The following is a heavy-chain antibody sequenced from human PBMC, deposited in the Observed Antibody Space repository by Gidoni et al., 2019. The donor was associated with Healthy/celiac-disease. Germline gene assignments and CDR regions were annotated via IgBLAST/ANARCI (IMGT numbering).Heavy chain of an antibody. CDR2: IRSSSGYI. V-gene: IGHV3-21*01. Sequence: EVQLVESCGGMVKPWGSLRLSCAASGFTFSSYTLNCVRQAPGKGLEWVAAIRSSSGYIYNEDSVKGRYTMSRDNANNSLYLQMNSLRAEETAVYYGAGSYDILTGYYNSGMFNYWGQGTLVTVSS. D-gene: IGHD3-9*01. J-gene: IGHJ4*02. CDR1: GFTFSSYT. CDR3: AGSYDILTGYYNSGMFNY.